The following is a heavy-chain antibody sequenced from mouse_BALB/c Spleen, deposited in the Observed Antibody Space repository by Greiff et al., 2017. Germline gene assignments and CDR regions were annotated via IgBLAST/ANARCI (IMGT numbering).Heavy chain of an antibody. CDR2: INPYNDGT. J-gene: IGHJ2*01. V-gene: IGHV1-14*01. D-gene: IGHD1-1*01. Sequence: EVQLQESGPELVKPGASVKMSCKASGYTFTSYVMHWVKQKPGQGLEWIGYINPYNDGTKYNEKFKGKATLTSDKSSSTAYMELSSLTSEDSAVYYCAREPFITTVVAHDYWGQGTTLTVSS. CDR1: GYTFTSYV. CDR3: AREPFITTVVAHDY.